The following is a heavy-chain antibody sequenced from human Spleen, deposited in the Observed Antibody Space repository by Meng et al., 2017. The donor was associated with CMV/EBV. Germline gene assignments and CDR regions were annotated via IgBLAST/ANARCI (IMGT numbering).Heavy chain of an antibody. J-gene: IGHJ6*02. Sequence: WSWIRQPPGKGLEWIGEINHSGSTNYNPSLKSRVTISVDTSKNQFSLKLSSVTAADTAVYYCARNRYYYDSSGYFRPYYYYYYGMDVWGQGTTVTSP. CDR2: INHSGST. D-gene: IGHD3-22*01. V-gene: IGHV4-34*01. CDR3: ARNRYYYDSSGYFRPYYYYYYGMDV.